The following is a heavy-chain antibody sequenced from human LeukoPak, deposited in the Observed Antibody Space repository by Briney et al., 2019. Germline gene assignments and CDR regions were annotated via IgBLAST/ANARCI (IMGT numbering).Heavy chain of an antibody. CDR3: AKDLYCRGGSCYSSSMDV. V-gene: IGHV3-30*02. CDR1: GVTFRSHG. D-gene: IGHD2-15*01. J-gene: IGHJ6*03. CDR2: IRYDGSNK. Sequence: PGGSLRLSSAASGVTFRSHGLRWVRQAPGKGLGRVAFIRYDGSNKYYADSVKGRFTISRDNSRNTLYLQMNSLRAEDTDVYYCAKDLYCRGGSCYSSSMDVWGKGTTVTVSS.